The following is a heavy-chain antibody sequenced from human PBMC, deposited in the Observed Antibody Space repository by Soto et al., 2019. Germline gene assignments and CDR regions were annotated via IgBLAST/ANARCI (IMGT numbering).Heavy chain of an antibody. Sequence: GSLRLSGVASVITFGSRAMSWVRQAPGEGLEWVSTITDTGGDTKYADSVRGRFTMSRDNSKKTLYLQMNSLRVEDSALYYCARGSTDSYPGSRIFDFWGRGTLVTVSS. CDR3: ARGSTDSYPGSRIFDF. D-gene: IGHD3-10*01. CDR1: VITFGSRA. J-gene: IGHJ4*02. V-gene: IGHV3-23*01. CDR2: ITDTGGDT.